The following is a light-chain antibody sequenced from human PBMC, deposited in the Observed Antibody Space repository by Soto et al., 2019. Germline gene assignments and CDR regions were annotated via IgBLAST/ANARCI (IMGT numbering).Light chain of an antibody. J-gene: IGKJ4*01. Sequence: EIVLTQSPGTLSLSPGERATLSCRASQSVSSSYLAWYQQKPGQAPRLLIYGASSRATGIPDRFSGSGSGTDFTLTISRLEPEDFAVYDCQQYGSSPLTFGGRTKVEIK. CDR1: QSVSSSY. CDR3: QQYGSSPLT. V-gene: IGKV3-20*01. CDR2: GAS.